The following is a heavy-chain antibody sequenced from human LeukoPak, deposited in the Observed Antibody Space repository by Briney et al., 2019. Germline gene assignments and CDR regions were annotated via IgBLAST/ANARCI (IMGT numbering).Heavy chain of an antibody. D-gene: IGHD1-26*01. V-gene: IGHV3-33*01. CDR1: GFTFSSYG. Sequence: GGSLRLSCAASGFTFSSYGIHWVRQAPGKGLEWVAVIWYDGSNKYYADSVKGRFTISRDNSKNTLYLQMNSLRAEDTAVYYCARDLGATTSWYFDYWGQGTLVTVSS. CDR2: IWYDGSNK. CDR3: ARDLGATTSWYFDY. J-gene: IGHJ4*02.